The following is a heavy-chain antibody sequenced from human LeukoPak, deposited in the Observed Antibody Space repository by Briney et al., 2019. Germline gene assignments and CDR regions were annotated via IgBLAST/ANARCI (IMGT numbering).Heavy chain of an antibody. D-gene: IGHD3-3*01. CDR1: GASFSDYF. Sequence: SETLSLTCTVSGASFSDYFWGWIPHPPGKGLEWIGHIFGNVSPDYNPSLKSRVTITTDTSKNQFSLQLTSVTAADTAMYFCARRFRTSATLHHDAYDIWGQGTEVTVSS. CDR2: IFGNVSP. V-gene: IGHV4-4*09. CDR3: ARRFRTSATLHHDAYDI. J-gene: IGHJ3*02.